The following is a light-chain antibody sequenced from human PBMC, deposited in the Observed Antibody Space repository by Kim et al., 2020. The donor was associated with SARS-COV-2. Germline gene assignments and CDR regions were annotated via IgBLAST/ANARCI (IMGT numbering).Light chain of an antibody. CDR3: QQYGSSPPIT. Sequence: PVERATPSCRASQGVSSSYLAWYQQKPGQAPRLLIYGASSRATGIPDRFSGSGSGTDFTLTISRLEPEDFAVYYCQQYGSSPPITFGQGTRLEIK. V-gene: IGKV3-20*01. J-gene: IGKJ5*01. CDR2: GAS. CDR1: QGVSSSY.